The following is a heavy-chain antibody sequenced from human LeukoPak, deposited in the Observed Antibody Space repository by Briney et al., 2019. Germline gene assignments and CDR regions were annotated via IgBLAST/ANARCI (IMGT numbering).Heavy chain of an antibody. CDR1: GFTFSSYA. D-gene: IGHD3-10*01. V-gene: IGHV3-30-3*01. J-gene: IGHJ6*02. CDR2: ISYDGSNK. Sequence: GGSLRLSCAASGFTFSSYAMHWVRQAPGKGLEWVAVISYDGSNKYYADSVKGRFTISRDNAKNSLYLQMNSLRAEDTAVYYCARGISTYYYGMDVWGQGTTVTVSS. CDR3: ARGISTYYYGMDV.